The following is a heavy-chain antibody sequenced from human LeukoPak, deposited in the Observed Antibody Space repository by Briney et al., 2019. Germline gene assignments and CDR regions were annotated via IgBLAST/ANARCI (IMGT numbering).Heavy chain of an antibody. D-gene: IGHD6-19*01. J-gene: IGHJ4*02. CDR3: ARVAVAGQFDY. CDR2: ISSNGGST. CDR1: GFTFSSYA. V-gene: IGHV3-64*02. Sequence: PGGSLRLSCAASGFTFSSYAMHWVRQAPGKGLEYVSAISSNGGSTYCADSVKGRFTISRDNSKNTLYLQMGSLRGEDMAVYYCARVAVAGQFDYWGQGTLVTVSS.